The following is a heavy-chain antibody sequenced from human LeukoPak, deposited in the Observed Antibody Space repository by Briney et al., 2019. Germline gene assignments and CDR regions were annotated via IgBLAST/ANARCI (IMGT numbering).Heavy chain of an antibody. D-gene: IGHD1-26*01. CDR2: ISAYNGNT. Sequence: ASVKVSRKASGYTFTGYYMHWVRQAPGQGLEWMGWISAYNGNTNYAQKLQGRVTMTTDTSTSTAYMELRSLRSDDTAVYYCARARSGSYSYWGQGTLVTVSS. CDR1: GYTFTGYY. CDR3: ARARSGSYSY. J-gene: IGHJ4*02. V-gene: IGHV1-18*04.